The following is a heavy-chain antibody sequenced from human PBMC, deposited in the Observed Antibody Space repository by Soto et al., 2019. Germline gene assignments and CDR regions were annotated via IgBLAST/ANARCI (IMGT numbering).Heavy chain of an antibody. CDR1: GYTFTSYA. J-gene: IGHJ1*01. Sequence: ASVKVSCKASGYTFTSYAMHWVRQAPGQRLEWMGWINAGNGNTKYSQKFQGRVTINPDPSNNQPALQLNSVTPDDTAFQQCLRLVANSGLDFWGRGTLVTVSS. V-gene: IGHV1-3*01. CDR3: LRLVANSGLDF. CDR2: INAGNGNT. D-gene: IGHD2-2*01.